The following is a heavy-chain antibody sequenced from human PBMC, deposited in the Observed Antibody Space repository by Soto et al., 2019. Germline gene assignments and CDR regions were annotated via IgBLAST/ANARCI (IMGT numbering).Heavy chain of an antibody. CDR1: GYTLTELS. CDR2: FDPEDGET. CDR3: VTANNWNYEVGYYYYGMDV. Sequence: QVQLVQSGAEVKKPGASVKVSCKVSGYTLTELSMHWVRQAPGKGLEWMGGFDPEDGETIYAQKFQGRVTMTEDTSTDTAYMELSSLRSEDTAVYYCVTANNWNYEVGYYYYGMDVWGQGTTVTVSS. J-gene: IGHJ6*02. D-gene: IGHD1-7*01. V-gene: IGHV1-24*01.